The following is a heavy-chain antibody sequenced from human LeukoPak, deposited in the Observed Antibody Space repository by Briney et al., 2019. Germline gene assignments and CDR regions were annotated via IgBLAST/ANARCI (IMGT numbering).Heavy chain of an antibody. CDR2: IIPILGIA. Sequence: SVKVSCKASGGTFSSYAISWVRQAPGQGLEWMGRIIPILGIANYAQKFQGRVTITADKSTSTAYMEPSRLRSDDTAVYYCASSGAYGSGSAGWGQGTLVTVSS. V-gene: IGHV1-69*04. CDR3: ASSGAYGSGSAG. CDR1: GGTFSSYA. D-gene: IGHD3-10*01. J-gene: IGHJ4*02.